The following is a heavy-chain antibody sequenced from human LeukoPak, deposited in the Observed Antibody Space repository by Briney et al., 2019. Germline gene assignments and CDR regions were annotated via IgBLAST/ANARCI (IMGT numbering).Heavy chain of an antibody. D-gene: IGHD5-12*01. CDR2: IYSGGST. CDR1: GFTVSSNY. CDR3: AREGEDIVANALDY. J-gene: IGHJ4*02. Sequence: GGPLRLSCAASGFTVSSNYMSWVRQAPGKGLEWVSVIYSGGSTYYADSVKGRFTISRDNSKNTLYLQMNSLRAEDTAVYYCAREGEDIVANALDYWGQGTLVTVSS. V-gene: IGHV3-66*01.